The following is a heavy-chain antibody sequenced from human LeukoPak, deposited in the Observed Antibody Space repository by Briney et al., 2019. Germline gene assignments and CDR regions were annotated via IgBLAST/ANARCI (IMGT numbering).Heavy chain of an antibody. CDR1: GFTFINNG. J-gene: IGHJ3*02. Sequence: GGSLKLSFPPSGFTFINNGMHWFGQPQARGRGGVGVISYDGSKKYYADSAKGRFTISRDNAKNSLYLQMNSLRAEDTAVYYCARDFAQGGYYLPDAFDIWGQGTMVTVSS. D-gene: IGHD3-22*01. CDR3: ARDFAQGGYYLPDAFDI. CDR2: ISYDGSKK. V-gene: IGHV3-30*03.